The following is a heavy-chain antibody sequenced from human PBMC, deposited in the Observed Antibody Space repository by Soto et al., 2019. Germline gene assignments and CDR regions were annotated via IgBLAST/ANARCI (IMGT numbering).Heavy chain of an antibody. CDR3: ARDIPVITMTVVVTPYYYYYGMDV. J-gene: IGHJ6*02. D-gene: IGHD3-22*01. CDR2: INPSGGST. V-gene: IGHV1-46*01. CDR1: GYTFTSYY. Sequence: GASVKVSCKASGYTFTSYYMHSVRQAPGQGLEWMGIINPSGGSTSYAQKFQGRVTMTRDTSTSTVYMELSSLRSEDTAVYYCARDIPVITMTVVVTPYYYYYGMDVWGQGTTVTVSS.